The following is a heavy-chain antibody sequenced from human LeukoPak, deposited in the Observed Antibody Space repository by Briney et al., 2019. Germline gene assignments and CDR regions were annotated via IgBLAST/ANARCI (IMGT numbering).Heavy chain of an antibody. CDR1: GFTFSSDA. J-gene: IGHJ6*02. CDR2: ISGSGGST. Sequence: GASLRLSCAASGFTFSSDAMSWVRQAPGKGLEWVSAISGSGGSTYYADSVKGRFTISRDNSKNTLYLQMNILRAEDTAVYYCAAHASTVTTTYYYYGIDVWGQGTTVTVSS. V-gene: IGHV3-23*01. CDR3: AAHASTVTTTYYYYGIDV. D-gene: IGHD4-17*01.